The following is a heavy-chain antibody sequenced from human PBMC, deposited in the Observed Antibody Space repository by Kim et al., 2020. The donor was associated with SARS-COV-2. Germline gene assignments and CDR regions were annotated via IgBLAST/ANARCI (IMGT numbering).Heavy chain of an antibody. V-gene: IGHV4-59*01. Sequence: SETLSLTCSVSGDSFSDYFWTWIRQPPGKGLEWIGHIYKSGFTNYSPSLKSRVTISLDTSTNHFSLELTSVTAADTAVYYCVRDAGYYYDNRGYSVASFDIWGQGAMVTVAS. CDR3: VRDAGYYYDNRGYSVASFDI. CDR2: IYKSGFT. J-gene: IGHJ3*02. CDR1: GDSFSDYF. D-gene: IGHD3-22*01.